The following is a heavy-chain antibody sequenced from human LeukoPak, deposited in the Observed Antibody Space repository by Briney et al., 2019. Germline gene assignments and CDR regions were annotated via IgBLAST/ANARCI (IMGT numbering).Heavy chain of an antibody. V-gene: IGHV3-48*01. Sequence: PGGSLRLSCAASGLTFSSYSMNWVRQAPGKGLEWVSYISSSNSTIYYADSVKGRFTISRDNAKNSLYLQMNSLRAEDTAVYYCARDHRPPPLYYYDSSGYLDYWGQGTLVTVSS. CDR1: GLTFSSYS. CDR3: ARDHRPPPLYYYDSSGYLDY. J-gene: IGHJ4*02. CDR2: ISSSNSTI. D-gene: IGHD3-22*01.